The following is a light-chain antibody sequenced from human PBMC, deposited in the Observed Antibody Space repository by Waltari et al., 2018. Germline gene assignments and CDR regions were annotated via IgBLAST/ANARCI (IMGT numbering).Light chain of an antibody. CDR3: QAWDSSTVV. J-gene: IGLJ2*01. CDR1: KLGTKY. Sequence: SYELTQPHSVSVSPGQTASITCSGDKLGTKYACWYQQKPGQSPVLVIYQDNKRPSGIPERFSGSNSGNTATLTISGTQAMDEADYYCQAWDSSTVVFGGGTKLTVL. CDR2: QDN. V-gene: IGLV3-1*01.